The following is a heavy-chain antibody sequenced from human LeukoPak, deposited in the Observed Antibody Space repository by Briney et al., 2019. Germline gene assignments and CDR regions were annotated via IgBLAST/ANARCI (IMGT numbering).Heavy chain of an antibody. CDR2: ISSGSTYI. V-gene: IGHV3-21*01. Sequence: GGSLRLSCAASGFTFSSYNMNWVRQALGRGLEWVSSISSGSTYIYYADSVKGRFTISRDNAKNSLFLQMNSLRAEDTAVYYCARVQSGQGYYYYYMDVWGKGTTVTVSS. J-gene: IGHJ6*03. CDR3: ARVQSGQGYYYYYMDV. CDR1: GFTFSSYN.